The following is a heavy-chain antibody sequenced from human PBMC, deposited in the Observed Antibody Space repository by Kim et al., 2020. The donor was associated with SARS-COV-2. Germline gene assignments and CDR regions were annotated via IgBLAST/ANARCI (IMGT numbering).Heavy chain of an antibody. Sequence: GGSLRLSCAASGFTFSSYSMNWVRQAPGKGLEWVSSISSSSSYIYYADSVKGRFTISRDNAKNSLYLQMNSLRAEDTAVYYCARGKIAGAFDIWGQGTMVTVSS. CDR1: GFTFSSYS. V-gene: IGHV3-21*01. J-gene: IGHJ3*02. D-gene: IGHD2-15*01. CDR3: ARGKIAGAFDI. CDR2: ISSSSSYI.